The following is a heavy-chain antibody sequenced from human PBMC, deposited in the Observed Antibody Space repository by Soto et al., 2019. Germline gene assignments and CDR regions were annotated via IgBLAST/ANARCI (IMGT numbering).Heavy chain of an antibody. J-gene: IGHJ4*01. CDR3: ARESPGERAYYFDF. CDR2: IFYSRTT. Sequence: QVQLHESGPGLVKPSQTLSLTCTVSGGSINSGGYYWTWIRQHPGKGLEWIGYIFYSRTTSYNPSFKSRVPMSGDTSKNQFSLTLRSVTAADSAVYYCARESPGERAYYFDFWGQGTPVTVSS. D-gene: IGHD3-16*01. V-gene: IGHV4-31*03. CDR1: GGSINSGGYY.